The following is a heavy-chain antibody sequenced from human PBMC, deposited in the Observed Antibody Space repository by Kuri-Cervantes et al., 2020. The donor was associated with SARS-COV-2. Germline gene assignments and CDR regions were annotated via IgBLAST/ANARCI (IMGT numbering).Heavy chain of an antibody. D-gene: IGHD3-16*02. V-gene: IGHV4-39*01. CDR3: ASLLSYYDYVWGSYRYYYFDY. CDR1: GFTFSSYW. Sequence: GSLRLSCAASGFTFSSYWMHWVRQAPGKGLEWIGSIYYSGSTYYNPSLKSRVTISVDTSKNQFSLKLSSVTAADTAVYYCASLLSYYDYVWGSYRYYYFDYWSQGTLVTVSS. CDR2: IYYSGST. J-gene: IGHJ4*02.